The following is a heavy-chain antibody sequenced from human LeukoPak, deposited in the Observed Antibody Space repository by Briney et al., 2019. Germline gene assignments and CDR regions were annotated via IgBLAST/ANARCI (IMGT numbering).Heavy chain of an antibody. CDR2: IYYHENT. J-gene: IGHJ4*02. Sequence: SETLSLTCTVSGGSISSSSDYWGWIRQAPGKGLEWIGSIYYHENTYSNSSLKSRVTISVDTSKNQFSLKLTSVTAADTAVYFCARRAYSAAYWKHFDYWGQGTLVTVSS. CDR3: ARRAYSAAYWKHFDY. CDR1: GGSISSSSDY. V-gene: IGHV4-39*01. D-gene: IGHD1-1*01.